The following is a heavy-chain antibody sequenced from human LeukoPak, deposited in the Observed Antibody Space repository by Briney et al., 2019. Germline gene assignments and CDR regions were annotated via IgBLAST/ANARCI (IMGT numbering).Heavy chain of an antibody. CDR1: GYTFTSYD. CDR2: MNPNSGNT. J-gene: IGHJ6*03. V-gene: IGHV1-8*01. Sequence: GASVKVSCKASGYTFTSYDINWVRQAIGQGLEWMGWMNPNSGNTGYAQKFQGRVTMTRNTSISTAYMELSSLRSEDTAVYYCARRTGWFGELYHYYYMDVWGKGTTVTVSS. CDR3: ARRTGWFGELYHYYYMDV. D-gene: IGHD3-10*01.